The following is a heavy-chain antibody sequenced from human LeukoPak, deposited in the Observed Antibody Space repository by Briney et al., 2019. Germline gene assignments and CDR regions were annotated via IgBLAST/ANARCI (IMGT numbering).Heavy chain of an antibody. CDR3: ARGSPEPSFYDILTGYYGY. CDR2: MLKDGGGE. V-gene: IGHV3-30*04. Sequence: SGGSLRLSCAASGITFSNYVLHWVRQAPVRGLEWVANMLKDGGGENYADSVKGRFTISRDNSKNTLYLQMNSLRAEDTAVYYCARGSPEPSFYDILTGYYGYWGQGTLVTVSS. J-gene: IGHJ4*02. CDR1: GITFSNYV. D-gene: IGHD3-9*01.